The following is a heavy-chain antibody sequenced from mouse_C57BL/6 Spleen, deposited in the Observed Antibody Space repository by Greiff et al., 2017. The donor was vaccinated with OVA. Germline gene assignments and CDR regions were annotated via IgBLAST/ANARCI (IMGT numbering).Heavy chain of an antibody. Sequence: EVKVIESGGGLVQPGGSMKLSCVASGFTFSNYWMNWVRQSPEKGLEWVAQIRLKSDNYATHYAESVKGRFTISRDDSKSSVYLQMNNLRAEDTGIYYCTTYYSNYPAMDYWGQGTSVTVSS. CDR1: GFTFSNYW. CDR2: IRLKSDNYAT. CDR3: TTYYSNYPAMDY. J-gene: IGHJ4*01. D-gene: IGHD2-5*01. V-gene: IGHV6-3*01.